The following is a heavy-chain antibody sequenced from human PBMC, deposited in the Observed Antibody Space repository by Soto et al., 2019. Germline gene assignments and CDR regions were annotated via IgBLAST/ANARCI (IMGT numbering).Heavy chain of an antibody. CDR2: ISIGNGKR. D-gene: IGHD3-16*02. CDR1: GYTFTNYA. Sequence: QVQLVQSGAEVKKPGASVKVSCKASGYTFTNYALHWVRQAPGQSLEWMGWISIGNGKRTYSQKFQGRLTFTGDMTASTAYLELSILTSEDTARYDCASADPLSRGSYFDYWGQGTLVTVSS. CDR3: ASADPLSRGSYFDY. V-gene: IGHV1-3*04. J-gene: IGHJ4*02.